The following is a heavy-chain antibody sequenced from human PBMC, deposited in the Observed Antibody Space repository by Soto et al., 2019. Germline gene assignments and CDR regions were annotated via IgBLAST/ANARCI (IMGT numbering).Heavy chain of an antibody. D-gene: IGHD2-8*02. V-gene: IGHV1-8*01. CDR3: AATTGY. CDR1: GYTFTSYD. CDR2: MSPDSGNA. Sequence: QVQVVQSGAEVKKPGASVRVSCKTSGYTFTSYDLNWVRQAPGQGLEWMGWMSPDSGNAGYAQQFQGRLTMTSNTAISTAYMELSSLRSEDTAVYYCAATTGYWGRGTMVTVSS. J-gene: IGHJ4*02.